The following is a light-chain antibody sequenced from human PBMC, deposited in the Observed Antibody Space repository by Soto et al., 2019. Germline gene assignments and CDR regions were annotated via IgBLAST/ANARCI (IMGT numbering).Light chain of an antibody. V-gene: IGKV3-20*01. CDR3: QQYGSSPFT. CDR1: QSVSRSY. J-gene: IGKJ2*01. Sequence: EIALTQSPGTLSLSPGERATLSCRASQSVSRSYLAWYQQNPGQPPSLLIYATSSRATGIPYRFSGSGSETDFALSISRLEPEDVAVYYCQQYGSSPFTLGQGTKLEIK. CDR2: ATS.